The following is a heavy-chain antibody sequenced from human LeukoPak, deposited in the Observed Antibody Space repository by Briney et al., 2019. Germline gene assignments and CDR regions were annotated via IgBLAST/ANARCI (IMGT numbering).Heavy chain of an antibody. Sequence: SETLSLTCTVSGGSISSYYWSWIRQPPGKGLEWIGYIYYSGSTNYNPSLKSRVTISVDTSKNQFSLKLSSVTAADTAVYYCARSGYYDFWSAYYTGYFDYWGQGTLVTVSS. CDR1: GGSISSYY. D-gene: IGHD3-3*01. J-gene: IGHJ4*02. V-gene: IGHV4-59*01. CDR2: IYYSGST. CDR3: ARSGYYDFWSAYYTGYFDY.